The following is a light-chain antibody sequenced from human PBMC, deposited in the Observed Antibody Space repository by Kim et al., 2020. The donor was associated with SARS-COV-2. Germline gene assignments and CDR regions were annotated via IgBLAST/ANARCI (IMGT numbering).Light chain of an antibody. CDR3: GTWDSSLSAGV. CDR1: SSNIGNNY. J-gene: IGLJ3*02. V-gene: IGLV1-51*01. CDR2: DNN. Sequence: GQKVTISCSGSSSNIGNNYVSWYQQLPGTAPKLLIYDNNKRPSGIPDRFSCSKSGTSATLGITGLQIGDEADYYCGTWDSSLSAGVFGGGTQLTVL.